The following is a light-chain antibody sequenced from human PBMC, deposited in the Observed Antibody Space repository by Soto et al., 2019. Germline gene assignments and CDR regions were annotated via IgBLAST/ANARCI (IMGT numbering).Light chain of an antibody. J-gene: IGKJ1*01. CDR3: QQYNSYST. CDR2: DAS. V-gene: IGKV1-5*01. CDR1: QSISSW. Sequence: DIQMTQSPSTLSASVGDRVTITCRASQSISSWLAWYQQKPGKDPKLLIYDASSLESGVPPRFSGSGSGTEFTLTISSLQPDDFATYYCQQYNSYSTFGQGTKVDI.